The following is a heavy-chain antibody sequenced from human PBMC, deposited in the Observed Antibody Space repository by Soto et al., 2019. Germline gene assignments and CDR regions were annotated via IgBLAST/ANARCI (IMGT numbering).Heavy chain of an antibody. CDR3: ARARGGAQD. J-gene: IGHJ1*01. CDR2: LNDSGGT. Sequence: PSETLSLTCAAYGGSFSGYYWSWIRQPPGKGLEWIGELNDSGGTNYNASLKSRVTISGDMSKNQFSLKLSFVPAADTAMYYCARARGGAQDWGPGTPVTVSS. D-gene: IGHD3-10*01. V-gene: IGHV4-34*01. CDR1: GGSFSGYY.